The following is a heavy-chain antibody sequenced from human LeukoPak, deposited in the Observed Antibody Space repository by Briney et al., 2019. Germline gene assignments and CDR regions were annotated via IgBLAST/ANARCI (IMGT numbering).Heavy chain of an antibody. V-gene: IGHV3-48*01. CDR3: ARDFDYAFDY. CDR1: GFTFSSYS. CDR2: ISYSSSTI. D-gene: IGHD3-9*01. Sequence: GGSLRLSCAASGFTFSSYSMNWARQAPGKGLEWVSYISYSSSTIYYADSVKGRFTISRDNAKNSLYLQMNSLRAEDTAVYYCARDFDYAFDYWGQGTLVTVSS. J-gene: IGHJ4*02.